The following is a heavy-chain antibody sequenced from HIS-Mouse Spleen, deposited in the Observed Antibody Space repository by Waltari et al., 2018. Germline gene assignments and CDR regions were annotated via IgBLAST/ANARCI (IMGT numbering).Heavy chain of an antibody. V-gene: IGHV3-74*01. CDR1: GFTLSRDW. Sequence: EVQLVESVGGLVQPGGSVRLSGAAAGFTLSRDWIHWVSQASGKGLVWVSRINSDGSSTSYADSVKGRFTISRDNAKNTLYLQMNSLRAEDTAVYYCARDLELDAFDIWGQGTMVTVSS. D-gene: IGHD1-1*01. CDR3: ARDLELDAFDI. CDR2: INSDGSST. J-gene: IGHJ3*02.